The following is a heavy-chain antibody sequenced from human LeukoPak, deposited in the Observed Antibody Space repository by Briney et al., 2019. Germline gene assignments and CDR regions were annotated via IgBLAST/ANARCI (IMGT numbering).Heavy chain of an antibody. CDR3: AKDQVGALDY. V-gene: IGHV3-23*01. J-gene: IGHJ4*02. CDR2: ISGSGGST. CDR1: GFTFGKYA. Sequence: GGCLRLSCLATGFTFGKYAMSWVRPAPWKGLEWVSAISGSGGSTYYADSVKGRFAISRDNSKNTLYLQMNSLRAEDTAVYYCAKDQVGALDYWGQGTLVTVSS. D-gene: IGHD1-26*01.